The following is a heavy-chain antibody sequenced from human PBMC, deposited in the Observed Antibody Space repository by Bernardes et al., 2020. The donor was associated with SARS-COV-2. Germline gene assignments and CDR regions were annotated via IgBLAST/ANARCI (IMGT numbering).Heavy chain of an antibody. Sequence: ASMKVSCKASGYTFTDYFIHWVRQAPGQRLEWMGWINPNTGGTNYVQKFQGRVTMTRDTSITTAYMELSWLGSDDTAIYYCARTRTTISTTGIPVDYWGQGTLVTVS. CDR3: ARTRTTISTTGIPVDY. CDR2: INPNTGGT. J-gene: IGHJ4*02. D-gene: IGHD2-21*02. V-gene: IGHV1-2*02. CDR1: GYTFTDYF.